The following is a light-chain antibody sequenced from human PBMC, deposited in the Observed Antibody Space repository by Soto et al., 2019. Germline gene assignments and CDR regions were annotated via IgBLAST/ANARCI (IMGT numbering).Light chain of an antibody. CDR1: QIVSSNY. Sequence: IVLTHSPVTLSLAPVEISTLSFISSQIVSSNYLAWYQQKPGQAPSLLIYDASNRPTDIPARFSGSGSGTDFTLTISSLEPEDFAVYYCQQRSNWPITFGQGTRLEIK. J-gene: IGKJ5*01. CDR3: QQRSNWPIT. V-gene: IGKV3-11*01. CDR2: DAS.